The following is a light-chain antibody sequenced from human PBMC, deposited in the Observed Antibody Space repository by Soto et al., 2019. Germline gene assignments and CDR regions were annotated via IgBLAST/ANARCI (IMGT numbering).Light chain of an antibody. Sequence: QSALTQPRSVSGSPGQSVTISCTGTGNDVGGHDRVSWYQQHPDTAPKMMIYDVYKRPPGVPDRFSASKSGNTASLTIAGLRAEDEADYYCCSFAGGPLVFGTGTKLTVL. J-gene: IGLJ1*01. CDR2: DVY. CDR1: GNDVGGHDR. V-gene: IGLV2-11*01. CDR3: CSFAGGPLV.